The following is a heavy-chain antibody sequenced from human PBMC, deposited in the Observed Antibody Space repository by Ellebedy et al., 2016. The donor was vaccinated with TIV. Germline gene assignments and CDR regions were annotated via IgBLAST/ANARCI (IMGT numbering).Heavy chain of an antibody. Sequence: MPSETLSLTCTVSGDSISSYYWSWIRQPPGKGLEWIGFIYYSGSTNYNPSLKSRVTISVDTSKNQFSLELSSVTAADTAVYYCANGAYDIWGQGTMVTVSS. J-gene: IGHJ3*02. V-gene: IGHV4-59*01. CDR2: IYYSGST. D-gene: IGHD5-24*01. CDR1: GDSISSYY. CDR3: ANGAYDI.